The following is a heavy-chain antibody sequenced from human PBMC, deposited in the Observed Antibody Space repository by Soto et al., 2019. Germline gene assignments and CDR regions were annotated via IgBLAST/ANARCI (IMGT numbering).Heavy chain of an antibody. J-gene: IGHJ6*02. Sequence: GGSLRLSCAASGFTFSDYYMSWIRQAPGKGLEWVSYISTSGDTKYYADSVKGRFTISRDNSKNTLHLQMNSLRAEDTAVYYCARETNDYYYYYGMDVWGQGTTVTVSS. CDR2: ISTSGDTK. CDR3: ARETNDYYYYYGMDV. V-gene: IGHV3-11*01. CDR1: GFTFSDYY.